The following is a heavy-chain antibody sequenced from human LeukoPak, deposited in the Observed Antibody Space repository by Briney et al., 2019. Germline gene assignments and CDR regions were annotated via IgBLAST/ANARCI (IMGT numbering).Heavy chain of an antibody. J-gene: IGHJ4*02. D-gene: IGHD3-3*01. Sequence: GGSLRLSCAASGFTFDDYAMPWVRQAPGKGLEWVSGISWNSGSIGYADSVKGRFTISRDNAKNSQYLQMNSRRAEDTALYYCAKGVSYYDFRSGYRDWGQGTLVTVSS. CDR2: ISWNSGSI. CDR3: AKGVSYYDFRSGYRD. V-gene: IGHV3-9*01. CDR1: GFTFDDYA.